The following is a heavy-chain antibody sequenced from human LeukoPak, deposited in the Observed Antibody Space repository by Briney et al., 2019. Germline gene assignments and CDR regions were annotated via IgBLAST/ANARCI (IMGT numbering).Heavy chain of an antibody. CDR2: ISGSGGST. Sequence: PGASLRLSCAASGFTFSSYAMSRVRQAPGKGLEWVSAISGSGGSTYYADSVKGRFTISRDNSKNTLYLQMNSLRAEDTAVYYCAKGDATMEHAFDIWGQGTMVTVSS. CDR1: GFTFSSYA. D-gene: IGHD4/OR15-4a*01. V-gene: IGHV3-23*01. CDR3: AKGDATMEHAFDI. J-gene: IGHJ3*02.